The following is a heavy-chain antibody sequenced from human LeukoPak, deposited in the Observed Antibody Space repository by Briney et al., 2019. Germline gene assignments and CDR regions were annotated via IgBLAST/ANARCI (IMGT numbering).Heavy chain of an antibody. CDR1: GFTFSSYA. V-gene: IGHV3-23*01. Sequence: GGSLRLSCAASGFTFSSYAMSWVRQAPGKGLEWVSAISGSGGSTYYADSVKGRFTISRDNSKNTLYLQMNSLRAEDTAVYYCAKDALLGYCSGGSCYSSSDHWGQGTLVTVSS. J-gene: IGHJ4*02. CDR3: AKDALLGYCSGGSCYSSSDH. CDR2: ISGSGGST. D-gene: IGHD2-15*01.